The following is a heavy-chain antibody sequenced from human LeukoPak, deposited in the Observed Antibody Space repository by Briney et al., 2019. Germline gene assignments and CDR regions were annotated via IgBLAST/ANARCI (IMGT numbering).Heavy chain of an antibody. CDR2: IYYSGST. CDR1: GGSISSSSYY. V-gene: IGHV4-39*07. Sequence: SETLSLTCTVSGGSISSSSYYWGWIRQPPGKGLEWIGSIYYSGSTYYNPSLKSRVTISVDTSKNQFSLKLSSVTAADTAVYYCARDQLGYYGSGFHLDYWGQGALVTVSS. D-gene: IGHD3-10*01. CDR3: ARDQLGYYGSGFHLDY. J-gene: IGHJ4*02.